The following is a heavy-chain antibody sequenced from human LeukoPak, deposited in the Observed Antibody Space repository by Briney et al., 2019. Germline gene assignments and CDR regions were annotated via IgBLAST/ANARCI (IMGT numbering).Heavy chain of an antibody. J-gene: IGHJ3*02. Sequence: SETLSLTCTVSGGSISSYYWSWIRQPPGKGLEWIGYIYYSGYTNYNPSLKSRVTISVDTSKNQFSLKLSSVTAADTAVYYCARAVDALDAFDIWGQGTMVTVSS. D-gene: IGHD3/OR15-3a*01. V-gene: IGHV4-59*12. CDR1: GGSISSYY. CDR2: IYYSGYT. CDR3: ARAVDALDAFDI.